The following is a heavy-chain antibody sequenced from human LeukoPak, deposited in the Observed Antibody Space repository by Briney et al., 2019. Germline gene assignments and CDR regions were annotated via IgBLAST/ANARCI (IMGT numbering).Heavy chain of an antibody. D-gene: IGHD5-12*01. Sequence: PGGSLRLSCAASGFTFSGSAMHWVRQASGKGLEWVGRIRSKANSYATAYAASVKGRFTISRDDSKNTAYLQMNSLKTEDTAVYYCARDQDIELEWLRLFDYWGQGTLVTVSS. V-gene: IGHV3-73*01. CDR3: ARDQDIELEWLRLFDY. J-gene: IGHJ4*02. CDR2: IRSKANSYAT. CDR1: GFTFSGSA.